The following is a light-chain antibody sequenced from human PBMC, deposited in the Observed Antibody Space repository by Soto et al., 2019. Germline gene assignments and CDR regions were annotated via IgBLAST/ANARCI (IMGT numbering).Light chain of an antibody. Sequence: QSDQTQPASVSGSPGQSITISRTGTSSDVGGYNYVSWYQHHPGKAPKLLIYDVSNRPSGVSKRFSGSKSDNTASLTISGLQPEDQADYYCSSYTTSNTRQIVFGTGTKVTVL. V-gene: IGLV2-14*03. J-gene: IGLJ1*01. CDR2: DVS. CDR3: SSYTTSNTRQIV. CDR1: SSDVGGYNY.